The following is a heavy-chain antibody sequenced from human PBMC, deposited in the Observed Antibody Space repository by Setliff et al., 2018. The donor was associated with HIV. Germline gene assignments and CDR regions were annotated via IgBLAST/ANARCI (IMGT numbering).Heavy chain of an antibody. CDR3: ARVAGSSWPFDY. CDR2: IYHSGST. J-gene: IGHJ4*02. V-gene: IGHV4-38-2*01. Sequence: SETLSLTCAVSGYSISSGYYWGWIRQPPGKGLEWIGSIYHSGSTYYNPSLKSRVTISVDTSKNHFSLKLRSVTAADTAVYYCARVAGSSWPFDYWGQGTLVTVS. D-gene: IGHD6-13*01. CDR1: GYSISSGYY.